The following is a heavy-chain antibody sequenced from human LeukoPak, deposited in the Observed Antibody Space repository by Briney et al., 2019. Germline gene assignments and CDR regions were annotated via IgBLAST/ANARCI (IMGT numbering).Heavy chain of an antibody. D-gene: IGHD1-26*01. V-gene: IGHV1-2*04. CDR3: ARGGSVEVSREEGMDV. J-gene: IGHJ6*02. Sequence: ASVKVSCKASGYTFTGYYMHWVRQAPGQGLEWMGWINPNSGGTNYAQKFQGWVTMTRDTSISTAYMELSRLRSDDTAVYYCARGGSVEVSREEGMDVWGQGTTVTVSS. CDR1: GYTFTGYY. CDR2: INPNSGGT.